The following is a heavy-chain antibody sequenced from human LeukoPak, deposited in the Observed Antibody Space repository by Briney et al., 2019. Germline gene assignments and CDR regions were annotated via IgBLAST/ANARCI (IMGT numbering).Heavy chain of an antibody. CDR1: GFTVSSNY. CDR2: IYSGGST. J-gene: IGHJ4*02. Sequence: GGSLRLSCAASGFTVSSNYMSWVRQAPGKGLEWVSVIYSGGSTYYADSVKGRFTISRDNSKNTLYLQMNSLRAEDTAVYYCARDMELAAAGREGFDYWGRGTLVTVSS. CDR3: ARDMELAAAGREGFDY. D-gene: IGHD6-13*01. V-gene: IGHV3-66*01.